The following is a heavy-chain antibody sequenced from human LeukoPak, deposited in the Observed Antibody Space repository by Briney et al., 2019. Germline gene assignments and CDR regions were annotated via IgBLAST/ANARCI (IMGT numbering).Heavy chain of an antibody. J-gene: IGHJ4*02. CDR1: GGSISSYY. Sequence: SETLPLTCTVSGGSISSYYWSWIRQPAGKGLKWIGRIYTSGSTNYNPSLKSRVTMSVDTSKNQFSLKLSSVTAADTAAYYCASQSFDFWSGYFDYWGQGTLVTVSS. CDR3: ASQSFDFWSGYFDY. D-gene: IGHD3-3*01. V-gene: IGHV4-4*07. CDR2: IYTSGST.